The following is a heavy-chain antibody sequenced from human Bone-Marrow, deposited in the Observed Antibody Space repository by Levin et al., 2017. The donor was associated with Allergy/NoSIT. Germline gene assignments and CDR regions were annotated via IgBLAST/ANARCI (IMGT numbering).Heavy chain of an antibody. Sequence: KPSETLSLTCAISGDSVSSNSAAWNWIRQSPSRGLEWLGRTYYRSKWYNDYAVSVKSRITINPDTSKNQFSLQLNSVTPEDTAVYYCARGSSKQPDRMDWFDPWGQGTLVTVSS. V-gene: IGHV6-1*01. CDR1: GDSVSSNSAA. J-gene: IGHJ5*02. D-gene: IGHD2-2*01. CDR3: ARGSSKQPDRMDWFDP. CDR2: TYYRSKWYN.